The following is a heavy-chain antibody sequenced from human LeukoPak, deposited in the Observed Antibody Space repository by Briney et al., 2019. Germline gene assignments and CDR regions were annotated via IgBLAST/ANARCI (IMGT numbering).Heavy chain of an antibody. J-gene: IGHJ4*02. CDR1: GFTLSSYA. V-gene: IGHV3-23*01. CDR3: AKDLTPSDY. Sequence: GGSLRLSCAASGFTLSSYAMSWVRQTPGKGLEWVSGISDSGGGTYYADSVKGRFTISRDNSKNTLYLQMNSLRAEDTAVYYCAKDLTPSDYWGQGTLVTVSS. CDR2: ISDSGGGT.